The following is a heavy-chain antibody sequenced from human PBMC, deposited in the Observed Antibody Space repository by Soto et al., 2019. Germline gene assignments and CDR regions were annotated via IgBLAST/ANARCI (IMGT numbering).Heavy chain of an antibody. D-gene: IGHD2-8*01. V-gene: IGHV1-3*01. CDR1: GYTFTSYA. CDR3: ARDRKGYCTNGVCYRGWFDP. J-gene: IGHJ5*02. CDR2: INAGNGNT. Sequence: ASVKVSCKASGYTFTSYAMHWVRQAPGQRLEWMGWINAGNGNTKYSQKFQGRVTITRDTSASTAYMELSSLRSEDTAVYYCARDRKGYCTNGVCYRGWFDPWGQGTLVTVSS.